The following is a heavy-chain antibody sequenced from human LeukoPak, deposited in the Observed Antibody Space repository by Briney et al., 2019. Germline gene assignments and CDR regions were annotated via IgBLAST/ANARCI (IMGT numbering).Heavy chain of an antibody. D-gene: IGHD3-22*01. V-gene: IGHV1-3*01. CDR1: GYTFTSYA. CDR2: INAGNGNT. J-gene: IGHJ4*02. Sequence: ASVKVSCKASGYTFTSYAMHWVRQAPGQRLEWMGWINAGNGNTKYSQKFQGRVTITRDTSASTAYMELSSLRSEDTAVYYCAITRGYYDSSGYYSPLFDYWGQGTLVTVSS. CDR3: AITRGYYDSSGYYSPLFDY.